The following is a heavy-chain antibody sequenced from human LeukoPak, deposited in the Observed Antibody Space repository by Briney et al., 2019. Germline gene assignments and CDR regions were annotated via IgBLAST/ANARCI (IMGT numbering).Heavy chain of an antibody. Sequence: ASVKVSCKASGYTFTSYGISWVRQAPGQGLEWMGWISAYNGNTNYAQKLQGRVTMTTDTPTSTAYMELRSLRSDDTAVYYCARDGTTVVTRDAFDIWGQGTMVTVSS. CDR3: ARDGTTVVTRDAFDI. D-gene: IGHD4-23*01. CDR1: GYTFTSYG. J-gene: IGHJ3*02. V-gene: IGHV1-18*01. CDR2: ISAYNGNT.